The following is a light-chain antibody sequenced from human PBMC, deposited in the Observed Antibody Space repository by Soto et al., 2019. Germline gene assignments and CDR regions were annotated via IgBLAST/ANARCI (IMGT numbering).Light chain of an antibody. J-gene: IGKJ5*01. V-gene: IGKV3-20*01. CDR3: QQYGGSPIT. CDR2: GGS. Sequence: DIVLTQSPGTVSLSPGERATLSCRASQSVSSNHLAWYQQKPGQAPRLLIYGGSSRATGIPVRFSGSGSGTDFTLTISRLEPEDFALYYCQQYGGSPITFGLGTRLENK. CDR1: QSVSSNH.